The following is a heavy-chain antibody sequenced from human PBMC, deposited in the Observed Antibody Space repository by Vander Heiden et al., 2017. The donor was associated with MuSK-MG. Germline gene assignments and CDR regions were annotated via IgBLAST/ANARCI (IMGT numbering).Heavy chain of an antibody. V-gene: IGHV1-2*02. CDR2: IKPNMGDT. CDR1: GYTFTDYY. D-gene: IGHD3-22*01. CDR3: TRDLGRYYEDSGYFIPPLGY. Sequence: QVQLVQSGAEVKKPGASVKVSCKASGYTFTDYYLHWVRQAPGQGPEWMGWIKPNMGDTNYAQKFQGRVTMTRDTSISTAFMELSSLTSDDTAVYFCTRDLGRYYEDSGYFIPPLGYWGQGTPVTVSS. J-gene: IGHJ4*02.